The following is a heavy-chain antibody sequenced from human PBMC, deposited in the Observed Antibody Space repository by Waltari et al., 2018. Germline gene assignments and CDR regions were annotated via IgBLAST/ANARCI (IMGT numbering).Heavy chain of an antibody. CDR1: GFSFSNYG. D-gene: IGHD1-1*01. Sequence: QVQLVESGGGVVQPGRSLRLSCAASGFSFSNYGMHWVRQAPGKGPEWVAVIWHDGSNKYYGDFVEGRFTVSRDNSKNTLYLQMNSLRAEDAAVYYCARMGTGGWNDPRHFDYWGQGTLVTVSS. V-gene: IGHV3-33*01. CDR2: IWHDGSNK. J-gene: IGHJ4*02. CDR3: ARMGTGGWNDPRHFDY.